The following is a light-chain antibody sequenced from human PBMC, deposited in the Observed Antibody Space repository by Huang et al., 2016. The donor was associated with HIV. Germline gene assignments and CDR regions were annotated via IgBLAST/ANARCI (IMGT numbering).Light chain of an antibody. CDR1: QSVGTN. V-gene: IGKV3-15*01. CDR3: QQYNNWLS. CDR2: GAS. J-gene: IGKJ4*01. Sequence: EILLTQSPATLSVSPGERATLSCRASQSVGTNLAWYQQKPGQAPRLLIDGASTRATGVPARFSGSVSGTEFTLTISSLQSEDFAVYYCQQYNNWLSFGGGTKVDIK.